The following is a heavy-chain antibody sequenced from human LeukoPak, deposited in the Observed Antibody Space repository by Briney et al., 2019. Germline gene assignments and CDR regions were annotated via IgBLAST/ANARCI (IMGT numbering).Heavy chain of an antibody. D-gene: IGHD3-22*01. CDR3: ARARDSSGYYYFDY. Sequence: PGGSLRLSCAASGFTFDDYAMHWVRQAPGKGLEWVSGISWNSGSIGYADSVKGRFTISRDNAKNSLYLQMNSLRAEDTAVYYCARARDSSGYYYFDYWGQGTLVTVSS. CDR2: ISWNSGSI. J-gene: IGHJ4*02. V-gene: IGHV3-9*01. CDR1: GFTFDDYA.